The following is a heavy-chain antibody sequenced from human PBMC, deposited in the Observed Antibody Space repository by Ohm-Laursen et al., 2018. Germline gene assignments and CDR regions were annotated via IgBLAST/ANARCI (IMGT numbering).Heavy chain of an antibody. D-gene: IGHD3-10*01. J-gene: IGHJ4*02. CDR2: FYHSGGT. CDR3: ARVRGGPLQIDY. Sequence: GTLSLTCSVSGASISSYYWTWIRQPPGKGLEWIGHFYHSGGTNNNPSFKSRVTISIYTSKNQVSLNLNSVTAADTAVYYCARVRGGPLQIDYWGQGTLVTVSS. V-gene: IGHV4-4*08. CDR1: GASISSYY.